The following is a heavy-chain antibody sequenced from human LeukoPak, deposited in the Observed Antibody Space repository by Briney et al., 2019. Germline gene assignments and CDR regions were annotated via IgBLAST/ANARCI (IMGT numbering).Heavy chain of an antibody. D-gene: IGHD3-22*01. J-gene: IGHJ4*02. CDR2: IYYSGST. CDR3: ARAWDSGYYSHFDY. Sequence: SQTLSLTCTVSGGFISSGGYYWSWIRQHPGKGLEWIGYIYYSGSTYYNPSLKSRVTISVDTSKNQFSLKLSSVTAADTAVYYCARAWDSGYYSHFDYWGQGTLVTVSS. CDR1: GGFISSGGYY. V-gene: IGHV4-31*03.